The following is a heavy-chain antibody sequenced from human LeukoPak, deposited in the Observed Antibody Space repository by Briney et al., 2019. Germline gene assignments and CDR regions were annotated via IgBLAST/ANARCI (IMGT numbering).Heavy chain of an antibody. Sequence: PSETLSLTCTVSGGSISSSSYYWGWIRQPPGKGLEWIGSIYYSGSTYYNPSLKSRVTISVDTSKNQFSLKLSSVTAADTAVYYCARDDGGKDFDYWGQGTLVTVSS. V-gene: IGHV4-39*07. CDR2: IYYSGST. J-gene: IGHJ4*02. CDR1: GGSISSSSYY. D-gene: IGHD4-23*01. CDR3: ARDDGGKDFDY.